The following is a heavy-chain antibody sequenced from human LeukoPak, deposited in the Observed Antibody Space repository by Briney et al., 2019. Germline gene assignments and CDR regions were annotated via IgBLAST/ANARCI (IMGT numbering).Heavy chain of an antibody. J-gene: IGHJ3*01. CDR2: IAPISGTP. V-gene: IGHV1-69*06. CDR3: AREGEYYSPSGNVVDAYDV. D-gene: IGHD3-10*01. Sequence: SVKVSCKASGGTFSHYAISWVRQAPGQGLEWMGGIAPISGTPIYAQRFQGRLTITSDTSTSTAYMDLSSLRSEDTAVYYCAREGEYYSPSGNVVDAYDVWGQGTMVTVSS. CDR1: GGTFSHYA.